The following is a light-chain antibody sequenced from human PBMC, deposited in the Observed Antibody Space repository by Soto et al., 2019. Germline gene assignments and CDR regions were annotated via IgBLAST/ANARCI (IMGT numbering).Light chain of an antibody. V-gene: IGKV3-20*01. Sequence: VLTQSPGTLSLSPGDSATLSCRVSQSVSSNVAWYNQKPGKAHRLLIYGASSMAPGIPDRLSGSGSGTDLSLTISRLEPEDVAVYYCQQYGSLPKTCGQGTKVDIK. CDR2: GAS. J-gene: IGKJ1*01. CDR1: QSVSSN. CDR3: QQYGSLPKT.